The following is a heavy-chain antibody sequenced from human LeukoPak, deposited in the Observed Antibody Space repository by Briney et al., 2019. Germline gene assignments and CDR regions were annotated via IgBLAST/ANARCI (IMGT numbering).Heavy chain of an antibody. V-gene: IGHV3-48*01. CDR1: GFTFSTYS. D-gene: IGHD2-15*01. J-gene: IGHJ3*02. CDR2: ISSGSSAI. Sequence: QPGGSLRLSCAASGFTFSTYSMNWVRQAPGKGLEWVSYISSGSSAIYYADPVKGRFTISRDNAKNSLYLQMNSLRAEDTAVYYCARAPTWSAAFDIWGQGTMVTVSS. CDR3: ARAPTWSAAFDI.